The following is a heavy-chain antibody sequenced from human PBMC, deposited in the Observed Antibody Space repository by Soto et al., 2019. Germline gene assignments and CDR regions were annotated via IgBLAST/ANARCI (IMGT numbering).Heavy chain of an antibody. Sequence: PGGSLRLSCAASGFTVRSTYMSWVRQAPGKGLEWVSVTYSGGSTYYADSVKGRFTISRDNSKNTLYLQMNSLRAEDTAVYYCARSGYSYGPFDYWGQRTLVTVSS. CDR1: GFTVRSTY. D-gene: IGHD5-18*01. J-gene: IGHJ4*02. CDR3: ARSGYSYGPFDY. CDR2: TYSGGST. V-gene: IGHV3-53*01.